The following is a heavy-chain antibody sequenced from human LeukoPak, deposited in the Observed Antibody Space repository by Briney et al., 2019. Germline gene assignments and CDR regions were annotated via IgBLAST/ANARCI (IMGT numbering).Heavy chain of an antibody. V-gene: IGHV4-4*07. D-gene: IGHD6-19*01. CDR2: IYTSGST. Sequence: SETLSLTYTVSGGSISSYYWSWIRQPAGKGLEWIGRIYTSGSTNYNPSLKSRVTMSVDTSKNQFSLKLSSVTAADTAVYYCARDQTGYSSGWSSGYFDYWGQGTLVTVSS. CDR1: GGSISSYY. CDR3: ARDQTGYSSGWSSGYFDY. J-gene: IGHJ4*02.